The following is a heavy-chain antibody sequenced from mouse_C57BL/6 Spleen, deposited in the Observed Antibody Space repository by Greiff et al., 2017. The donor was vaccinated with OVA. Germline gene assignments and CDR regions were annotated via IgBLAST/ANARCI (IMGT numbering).Heavy chain of an antibody. CDR2: IHPNSGST. J-gene: IGHJ4*01. D-gene: IGHD2-1*01. Sequence: QVQLQQPGAELVKPGASVKLSCKASGYTFTSYWMHWVKQRPGQGLEWIGMIHPNSGSTNYNEKFKSKATLTVDKSSSTAYMQLSSLTSEDSAVYYCASYYGNYYPYAMDYWGQGTSVTVSS. CDR1: GYTFTSYW. CDR3: ASYYGNYYPYAMDY. V-gene: IGHV1-64*01.